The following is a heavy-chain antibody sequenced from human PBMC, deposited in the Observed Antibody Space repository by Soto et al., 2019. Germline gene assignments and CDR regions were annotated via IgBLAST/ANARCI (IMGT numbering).Heavy chain of an antibody. V-gene: IGHV4-39*01. Sequence: KPSETLSLTCTVSGGSISSSSYYWGWIRQPPGKGLEWIGSIYYSGSTYYNPSLKSRVTISVDTSKNQFSLKLSSVTAADTAVYYCARHGAVRTGYYYYGMDVWGQGTTVTVSS. CDR3: ARHGAVRTGYYYYGMDV. D-gene: IGHD4-17*01. CDR1: GGSISSSSYY. J-gene: IGHJ6*02. CDR2: IYYSGST.